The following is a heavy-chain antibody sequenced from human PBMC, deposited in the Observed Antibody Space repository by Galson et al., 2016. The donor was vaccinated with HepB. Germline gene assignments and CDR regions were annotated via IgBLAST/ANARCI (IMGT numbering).Heavy chain of an antibody. Sequence: SVKVSCKASGGSFSNTALSWVRQAPGQGLEWMGWISGYDGNRKIAQKFQGRVTVTTDPSTSTAHMELRSLRPDDTAMYYCARDRLSLALDYWGQGTLVTVSS. CDR3: ARDRLSLALDY. D-gene: IGHD3-9*01. CDR1: GGSFSNTA. CDR2: ISGYDGNR. V-gene: IGHV1-18*01. J-gene: IGHJ4*02.